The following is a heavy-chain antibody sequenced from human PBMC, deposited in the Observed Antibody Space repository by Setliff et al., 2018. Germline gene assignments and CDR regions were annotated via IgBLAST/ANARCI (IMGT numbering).Heavy chain of an antibody. J-gene: IGHJ6*03. Sequence: ASETLSLTCTVSGYSISSGHYWGWIRQPPGKGLEWIGSISHSGSTYYNPSLRSRVTISLDTSKNQFSLKLNSVTAADMAVYYCAREQWLDPPGYYYMDVWAKGTTVTVSS. CDR3: AREQWLDPPGYYYMDV. D-gene: IGHD6-19*01. CDR2: ISHSGST. CDR1: GYSISSGHY. V-gene: IGHV4-38-2*02.